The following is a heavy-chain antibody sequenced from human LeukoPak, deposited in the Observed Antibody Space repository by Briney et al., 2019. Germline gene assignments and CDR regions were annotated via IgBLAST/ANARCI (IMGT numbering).Heavy chain of an antibody. CDR3: ARQTGSGLFILP. V-gene: IGHV4-39*01. J-gene: IGHJ4*02. CDR1: GGSISSSSYY. Sequence: PSETLSLTCTVSGGSISSSSYYRGWIRQPPGKGLEWIGSIYHTGNTYYNASLKSQVSISIDTSKNQFSLKLTSVTAADTAVYYCARQTGSGLFILPGGQGTLVTVSS. D-gene: IGHD3/OR15-3a*01. CDR2: IYHTGNT.